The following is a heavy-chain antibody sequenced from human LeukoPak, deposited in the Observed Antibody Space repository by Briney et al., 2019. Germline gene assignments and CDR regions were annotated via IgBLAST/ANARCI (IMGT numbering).Heavy chain of an antibody. Sequence: GGSLRLSCAASGFTFSSYGMHWVRQAPGKVLEWVAVISYDGSNKYYADSVKGRFTISRHNSKNTLYLQMNSLRAEDTAVYYCAKDRLDTAMVFDYWGQGTLVTVSS. CDR3: AKDRLDTAMVFDY. CDR1: GFTFSSYG. D-gene: IGHD5-18*01. J-gene: IGHJ4*02. V-gene: IGHV3-30*18. CDR2: ISYDGSNK.